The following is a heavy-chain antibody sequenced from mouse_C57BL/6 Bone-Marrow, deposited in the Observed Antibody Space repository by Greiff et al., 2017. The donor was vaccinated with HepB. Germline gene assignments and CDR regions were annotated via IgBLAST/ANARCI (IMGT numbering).Heavy chain of an antibody. Sequence: EVNVVESEGGLVQPGSSMKLSCTASGFTFSDYYMAWVRQVPEKGLEWVANINYDGSSTYYLDSLKSRFIISRDNAKNILYLQMSSLKSEDTATYYCARAYPLFDYWGQGTTLTVSS. D-gene: IGHD6-5*01. CDR2: INYDGSST. J-gene: IGHJ2*01. CDR1: GFTFSDYY. V-gene: IGHV5-16*01. CDR3: ARAYPLFDY.